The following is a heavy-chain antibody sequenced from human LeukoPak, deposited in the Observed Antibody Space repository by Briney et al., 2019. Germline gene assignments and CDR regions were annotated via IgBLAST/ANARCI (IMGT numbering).Heavy chain of an antibody. CDR2: IYTSGST. V-gene: IGHV4-4*09. J-gene: IGHJ5*02. CDR3: AREYSDEDWFDP. Sequence: SETLSLTCTVSGGSISSYYWSWIRQPPGKGLEWIGYIYTSGSTNYNPSLKSRVTISVDTSKNQFSLKLSSVTAADTAVYYCAREYSDEDWFDPWGQGTLVTVSS. D-gene: IGHD6-6*01. CDR1: GGSISSYY.